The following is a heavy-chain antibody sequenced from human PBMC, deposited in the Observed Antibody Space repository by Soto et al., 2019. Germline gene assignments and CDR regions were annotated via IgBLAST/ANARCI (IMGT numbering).Heavy chain of an antibody. CDR3: ASGHCSGDCYSDY. Sequence: QVQLVQSGAEVKEPGASVKVSCKASGYTFTNYPMHWVRQAPGQGPEWPGWISTGNGNTKWSQKFQGRVTITWDTSATTTYIELSSLRSEDTAVYYCASGHCSGDCYSDYWGQGTLVTVSS. CDR1: GYTFTNYP. V-gene: IGHV1-3*04. J-gene: IGHJ4*02. CDR2: ISTGNGNT. D-gene: IGHD2-21*02.